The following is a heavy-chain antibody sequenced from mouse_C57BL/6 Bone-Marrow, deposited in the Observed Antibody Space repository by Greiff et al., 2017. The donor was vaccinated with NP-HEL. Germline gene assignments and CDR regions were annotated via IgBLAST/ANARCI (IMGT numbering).Heavy chain of an antibody. CDR3: ARSLLR. J-gene: IGHJ3*01. D-gene: IGHD1-1*01. V-gene: IGHV1-82*01. Sequence: QVQLKESGPELVKPGASVKISCTASGYAFSSSWMNWVKQRPGKGLEWIGRIYPGDGDPNYNGKFKGKATLTADKSSSTAYMQLSSLTSEDSAVYFCARSLLRWGQGTLVTVSA. CDR2: IYPGDGDP. CDR1: GYAFSSSW.